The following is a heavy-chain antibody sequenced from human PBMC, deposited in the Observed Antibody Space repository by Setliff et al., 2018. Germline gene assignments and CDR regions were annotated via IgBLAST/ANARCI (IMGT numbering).Heavy chain of an antibody. V-gene: IGHV1-18*01. Sequence: GASVKVSCKASGYTFSNYGISWVRQAPGQGLEWMGWISAYNGYIIYAQKLQGRVTMTTDTSTSAAYMEVRSLRSDDTAVYYCARAPGTVVVPASRSAFDIWGQGTKVTVSS. CDR1: GYTFSNYG. D-gene: IGHD2-2*01. CDR3: ARAPGTVVVPASRSAFDI. CDR2: ISAYNGYI. J-gene: IGHJ3*02.